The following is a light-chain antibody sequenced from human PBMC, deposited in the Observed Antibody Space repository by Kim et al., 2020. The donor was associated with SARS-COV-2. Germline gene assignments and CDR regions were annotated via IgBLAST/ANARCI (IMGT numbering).Light chain of an antibody. Sequence: QAGLTQPPSVSRGLRQSATLTCTGNSYNVGNQGAVWLQRHQGHPPKLLSYRNDNRPSGISARLAASRSGSTASLTITGLQPEDEADYYCSAWDSSLSAWVFGGGTKLTVL. J-gene: IGLJ3*02. V-gene: IGLV10-54*01. CDR2: RND. CDR3: SAWDSSLSAWV. CDR1: SYNVGNQG.